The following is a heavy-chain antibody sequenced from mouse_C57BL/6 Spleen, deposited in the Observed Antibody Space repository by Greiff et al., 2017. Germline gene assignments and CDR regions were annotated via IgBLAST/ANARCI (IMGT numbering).Heavy chain of an antibody. Sequence: VKLQESGPELVKPGASVKISCKASGYTFTDYYINWVKQRPGQGLEWTGWIFPGSGSTYYNEKFKGKATLTVDKSSSTAYMLLSSLTSEDSAVYFCARCGLGLPYWYFDVWGTGTTVTVSS. CDR1: GYTFTDYY. CDR3: ARCGLGLPYWYFDV. D-gene: IGHD3-1*01. V-gene: IGHV1-75*01. J-gene: IGHJ1*03. CDR2: IFPGSGST.